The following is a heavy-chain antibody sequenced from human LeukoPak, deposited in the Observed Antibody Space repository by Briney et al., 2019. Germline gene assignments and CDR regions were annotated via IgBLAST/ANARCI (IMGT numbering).Heavy chain of an antibody. J-gene: IGHJ6*03. Sequence: GGSLRLSCAASGFTFSSYAMSWVRQAPGKGLEWVSGISNSGGSTYYADSVKGRFTISRDNSRNTLYLQMNSLRAEDTAVYYCARRTWEQQMNYYYYYYMDVWGKGTTVTVSS. CDR1: GFTFSSYA. CDR2: ISNSGGST. D-gene: IGHD1-26*01. V-gene: IGHV3-23*01. CDR3: ARRTWEQQMNYYYYYYMDV.